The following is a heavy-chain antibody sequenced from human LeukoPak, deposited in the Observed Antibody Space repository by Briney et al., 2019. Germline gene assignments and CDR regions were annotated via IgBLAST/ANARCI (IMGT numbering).Heavy chain of an antibody. D-gene: IGHD3-3*01. J-gene: IGHJ4*02. CDR2: IYYSGST. Sequence: SETLSLTCTASGGSISSYYWSWIRQPPGKGLEWIGYIYYSGSTNYNPSLKSRVTISVDTSKNQFSLKLSSVTAADTAVYYCARTSSGLVGPNGGGHDFWSGYYPNYFDYWGQGTLVTVSS. CDR1: GGSISSYY. V-gene: IGHV4-59*12. CDR3: ARTSSGLVGPNGGGHDFWSGYYPNYFDY.